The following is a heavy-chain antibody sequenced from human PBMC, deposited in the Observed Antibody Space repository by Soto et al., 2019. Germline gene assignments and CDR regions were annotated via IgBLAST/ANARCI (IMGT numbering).Heavy chain of an antibody. CDR3: ATTLLWLFNWFDP. CDR2: IYYSGTT. J-gene: IGHJ5*02. D-gene: IGHD3-10*01. Sequence: NPSETLSLTCTVSGGSISSSTYYWGWIRQPPGKGLEWIGSIYYSGTTYYNPSLRSRVTISVDTSKNQFSLDLSSVTAADTAVYYCATTLLWLFNWFDPWGQGTLVTVSS. V-gene: IGHV4-39*01. CDR1: GGSISSSTYY.